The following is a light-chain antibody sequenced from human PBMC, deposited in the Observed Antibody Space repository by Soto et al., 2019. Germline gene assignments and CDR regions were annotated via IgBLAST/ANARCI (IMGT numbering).Light chain of an antibody. CDR3: CSYAGSYTWV. J-gene: IGLJ3*02. CDR2: DVS. Sequence: QSALTQSRSVSGSPGQSVTISCTGTSNDVGGYNYVSWFQQHPGKAPTLMIYDVSKRPSGVPDRLSGSKSGNTASLTISGLQAEDEADYYCCSYAGSYTWVFGGGTKLTVL. CDR1: SNDVGGYNY. V-gene: IGLV2-11*01.